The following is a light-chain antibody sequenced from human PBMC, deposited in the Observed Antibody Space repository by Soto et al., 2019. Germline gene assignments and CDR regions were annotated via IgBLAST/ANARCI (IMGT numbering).Light chain of an antibody. V-gene: IGKV3D-15*01. CDR3: QQYHNWPPIT. CDR2: GAS. J-gene: IGKJ5*01. Sequence: EIVITQSPVTLSVSPGERSTLSFRASQFVSSNLAWYQQKPGQAPRLLIYGASTRATGIPARFSGSGSGTEFTLTISNLQSEDFAVYFCQQYHNWPPITFGQGTRLEIK. CDR1: QFVSSN.